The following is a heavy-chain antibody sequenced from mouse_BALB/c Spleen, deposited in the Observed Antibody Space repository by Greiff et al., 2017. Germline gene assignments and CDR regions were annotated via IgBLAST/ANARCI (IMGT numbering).Heavy chain of an antibody. CDR2: IDPANGNT. D-gene: IGHD2-14*01. CDR1: GFNIKDTY. V-gene: IGHV14-3*02. CDR3: APYYRFRWFAY. J-gene: IGHJ3*01. Sequence: EVQLQQSGAELVKPGASVKLSCTASGFNIKDTYMHWVKQRPEQGLEWIGRIDPANGNTKYDPKFQGKATITADTSSNTAYLQLSSLTSEDTAVYYCAPYYRFRWFAYWGQGTLVTVSA.